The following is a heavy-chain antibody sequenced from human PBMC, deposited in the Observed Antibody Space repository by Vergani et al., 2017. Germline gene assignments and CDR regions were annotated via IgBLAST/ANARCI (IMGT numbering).Heavy chain of an antibody. D-gene: IGHD3-16*01. CDR1: GYTLTDYW. J-gene: IGHJ4*02. V-gene: IGHV1-69-2*01. CDR2: VDPEDGET. Sequence: DVQLVQSGAEVKKPGTTVKISCKVSGYTLTDYWMHWVQQAPGKGLEWMGAVDPEDGETVYAEKFQARVTITADTSRDTVYLEVTSLKSDDTAVYYCATAFFLEGTASYAGYWGQGTLVTVSS. CDR3: ATAFFLEGTASYAGY.